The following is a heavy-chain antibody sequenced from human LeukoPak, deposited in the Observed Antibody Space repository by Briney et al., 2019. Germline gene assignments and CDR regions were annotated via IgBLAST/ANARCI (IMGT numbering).Heavy chain of an antibody. V-gene: IGHV4-39*01. CDR2: IYYSGNT. D-gene: IGHD3/OR15-3a*01. Sequence: SETLSLTCTVSGVSISSSNSYWGWIRQPPGKGLEWIGSIYYSGNTYYNASLKSQVSISIDMSKNQFSLKLTSVTAADTAVYYCARQTGSRLFILPGGQGTLVTVSS. CDR3: ARQTGSRLFILP. CDR1: GVSISSSNSY. J-gene: IGHJ4*02.